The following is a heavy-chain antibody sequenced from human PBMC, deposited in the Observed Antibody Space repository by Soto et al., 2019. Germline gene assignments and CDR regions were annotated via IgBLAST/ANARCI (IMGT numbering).Heavy chain of an antibody. J-gene: IGHJ5*02. CDR1: GGSISSYY. D-gene: IGHD2-2*01. CDR2: IYYSGST. CDR3: ARAALPAAMVFWFDP. Sequence: QVQLQESGPGLVKPSETLSLTCTVSGGSISSYYWSWIRQPPGKGLEWIGYIYYSGSTNYNPSLPSGVTIXXDXSXLPFSLKLSSVTAADPAVYYCARAALPAAMVFWFDPWGQGTLVTVSS. V-gene: IGHV4-59*01.